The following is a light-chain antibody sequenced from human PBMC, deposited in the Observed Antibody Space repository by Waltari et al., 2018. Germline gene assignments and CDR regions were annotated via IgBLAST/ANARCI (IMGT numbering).Light chain of an antibody. V-gene: IGLV4-69*01. J-gene: IGLJ3*02. CDR2: VNSDGSH. CDR1: SGHYSTV. CDR3: QTGGHGTWV. Sequence: QLVLTQSPSPSASLGASLTLTCTLSSGHYSTVTAWLQQLPEKGPRYLMKVNSDGSHSRGNEIPDRFSGSSSGAARYLTIASLQSEDEADYCCQTGGHGTWVFGGGTKLTVL.